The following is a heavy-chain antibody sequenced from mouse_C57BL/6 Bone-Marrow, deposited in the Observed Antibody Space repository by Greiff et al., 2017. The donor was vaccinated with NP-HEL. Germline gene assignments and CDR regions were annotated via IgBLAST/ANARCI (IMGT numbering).Heavy chain of an antibody. Sequence: EVKLMESGGGLVQPGGSLKLSCAASGFTFSDYYMYWVRQTPEKRLEWVAYISNGGGSTYYPDTVKGRFTISRDNAKNTLYLQMSRLKSEDTAMYYCARRGYGSFYYFDYWGQGTTLTVSS. CDR3: ARRGYGSFYYFDY. CDR1: GFTFSDYY. J-gene: IGHJ2*01. D-gene: IGHD1-1*01. V-gene: IGHV5-12*01. CDR2: ISNGGGST.